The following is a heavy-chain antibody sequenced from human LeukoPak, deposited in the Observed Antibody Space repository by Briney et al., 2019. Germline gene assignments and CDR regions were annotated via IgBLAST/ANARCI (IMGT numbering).Heavy chain of an antibody. CDR3: ARDIYYDSSGYYGSVY. V-gene: IGHV3-48*04. Sequence: PGGSLRLSCAASGFTFSSYSMNWVRQAPGKGLEWVSYISSSSSTIYYADSVKGRFTISRDNAKSSLYLQMNSLRAEDTAVYYCARDIYYDSSGYYGSVYWGQGTLVTVSS. CDR2: ISSSSSTI. CDR1: GFTFSSYS. D-gene: IGHD3-22*01. J-gene: IGHJ4*02.